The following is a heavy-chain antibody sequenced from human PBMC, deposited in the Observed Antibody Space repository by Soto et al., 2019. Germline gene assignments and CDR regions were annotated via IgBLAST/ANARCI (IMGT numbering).Heavy chain of an antibody. D-gene: IGHD2-15*01. V-gene: IGHV1-18*04. Sequence: ASVKVSCKASGYTFTTYGISWVRQAPGQGLEWMGWISGYNGNTNYTQKLQGRVTMTRDTSTSTVYLALRSLRSDDTAVYYCARGHTSSYIDFPTRFDPWGQGTLVTVS. CDR2: ISGYNGNT. CDR1: GYTFTTYG. J-gene: IGHJ5*02. CDR3: ARGHTSSYIDFPTRFDP.